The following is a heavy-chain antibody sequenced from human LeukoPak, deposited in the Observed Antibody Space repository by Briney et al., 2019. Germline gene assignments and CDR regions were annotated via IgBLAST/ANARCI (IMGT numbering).Heavy chain of an antibody. D-gene: IGHD6-6*01. CDR1: GGSISSVGYY. V-gene: IGHV4-31*03. Sequence: PSQTLSLTCTCSGGSISSVGYYWSWIRQHPGKGLEWIGYIYHSGTTYYNPSLMSRISISIDTSKNQFSLKLSSVTAADTAVYYCARAGARSYHFDYWGQGALVTVSS. CDR3: ARAGARSYHFDY. J-gene: IGHJ4*02. CDR2: IYHSGTT.